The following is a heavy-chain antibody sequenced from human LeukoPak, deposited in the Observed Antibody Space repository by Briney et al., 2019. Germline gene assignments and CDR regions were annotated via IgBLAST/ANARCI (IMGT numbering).Heavy chain of an antibody. CDR3: AKDPQGD. Sequence: PGGSLRLSCAASGFTFSSYAMHWVRQAPGKGLEWVAVISYDGSNKYYANSVKGRFTISRDNSKNTLYLQMNSLRAEDTAVYYCAKDPQGDWGQGTLVTVSS. CDR1: GFTFSSYA. D-gene: IGHD3-16*01. CDR2: ISYDGSNK. J-gene: IGHJ4*02. V-gene: IGHV3-30*07.